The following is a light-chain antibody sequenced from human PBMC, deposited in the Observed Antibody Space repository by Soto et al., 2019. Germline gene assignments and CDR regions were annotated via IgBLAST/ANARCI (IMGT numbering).Light chain of an antibody. CDR3: SSFTSSSTRV. Sequence: LSQSSSLSRSPGQAITLSRPGTSSDVGAYNYVSWYQQHPGKAPKLIIYDVSNRPSGVSNRFSGSKSGNTASLTISALQAEDEADYYCSSFTSSSTRVFGTGTKVTV. V-gene: IGLV2-14*01. J-gene: IGLJ1*01. CDR1: SSDVGAYNY. CDR2: DVS.